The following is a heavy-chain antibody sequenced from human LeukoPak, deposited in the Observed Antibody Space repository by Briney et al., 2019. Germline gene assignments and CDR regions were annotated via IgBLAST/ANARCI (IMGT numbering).Heavy chain of an antibody. D-gene: IGHD2-2*01. CDR1: GFTFSSYS. V-gene: IGHV3-21*04. J-gene: IGHJ4*02. CDR2: ISSSSSYI. Sequence: PGGSLRLSCAASGFTFSSYSMNWVRQAPGKGLEWVSSISSSSSYIYYADSVKGRFTISRDNAKNSVYLQVNNLRAEDTAVYYCARDRFGSTGCNYDYWGQGTLVTVSS. CDR3: ARDRFGSTGCNYDY.